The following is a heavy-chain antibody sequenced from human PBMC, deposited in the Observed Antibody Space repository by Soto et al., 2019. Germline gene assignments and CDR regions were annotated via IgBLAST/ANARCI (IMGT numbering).Heavy chain of an antibody. D-gene: IGHD1-26*01. CDR3: ARDRTQGELVFDY. J-gene: IGHJ4*02. CDR1: GGSISRCGYY. Sequence: QVQLQESGPGLVKPSQTLSLTRTVSGGSISRCGYYWIWIRQHPGKVLEWIGYSYYSGSTYYNPSLKSRVTISVDTSKNQFSLKLSSVTAADTAVYYCARDRTQGELVFDYWGQGTLVTVSS. CDR2: SYYSGST. V-gene: IGHV4-31*03.